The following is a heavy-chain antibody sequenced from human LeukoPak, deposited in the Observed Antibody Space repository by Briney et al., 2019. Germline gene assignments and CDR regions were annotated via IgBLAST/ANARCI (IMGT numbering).Heavy chain of an antibody. V-gene: IGHV4-4*02. CDR2: IYYSGST. Sequence: PSGTLSLTCAVSGGSISSSYWWSWVRQPPGKGLEWIGEIYYSGSTNYNPSLKSRVTISVDKSKSQFSLKLSSVTAADTAVYYCARSIAKGWRPGAFDIWGQGTMVTVSS. J-gene: IGHJ3*02. CDR3: ARSIAKGWRPGAFDI. CDR1: GGSISSSYW. D-gene: IGHD2-21*02.